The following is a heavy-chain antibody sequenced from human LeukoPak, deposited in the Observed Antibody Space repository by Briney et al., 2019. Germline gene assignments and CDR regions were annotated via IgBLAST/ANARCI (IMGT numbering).Heavy chain of an antibody. CDR1: GFTFITYW. CDR2: IKQDGSEE. J-gene: IGHJ4*02. CDR3: ARDRRDVYPGYYFDY. Sequence: PGGXLXXSCGTSGFTFITYWMSWVRQAPGKGLEWVANIKQDGSEEYYVDSVKGRFTISRDNAKNSLYLQMNSLRAEDTAVYYCARDRRDVYPGYYFDYWGQGTLVTVSS. D-gene: IGHD5-24*01. V-gene: IGHV3-7*01.